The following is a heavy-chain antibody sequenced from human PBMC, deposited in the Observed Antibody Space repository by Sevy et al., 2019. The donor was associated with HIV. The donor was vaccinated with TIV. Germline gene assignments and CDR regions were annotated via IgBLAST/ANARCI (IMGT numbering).Heavy chain of an antibody. V-gene: IGHV4-39*01. CDR3: ARLPQEAYDFWSPSSRFDP. D-gene: IGHD3-3*01. Sequence: SETLSLTCTVSGGSISSSSYYWGWIRQPPGKGLEWIGSIYYSGSTYYNPSLKSRVTISVDTSKNQFSLKLSSVTAADTAVYYCARLPQEAYDFWSPSSRFDPWGQGTLVTVSS. CDR2: IYYSGST. CDR1: GGSISSSSYY. J-gene: IGHJ5*02.